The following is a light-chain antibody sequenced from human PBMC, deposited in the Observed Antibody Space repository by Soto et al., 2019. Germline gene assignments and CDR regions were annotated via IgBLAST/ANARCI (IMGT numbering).Light chain of an antibody. CDR1: QSVSSN. V-gene: IGKV3-15*01. CDR3: QQYYSYLT. Sequence: EIVMTQSPATLSVSPGERATLSCRASQSVSSNLAWYQQKPGQAPRLLIYGASTRATGIPARFSGSGSGTEFTLTISSLQPDDFATYYCQQYYSYLTFGQGTKVDIK. J-gene: IGKJ2*01. CDR2: GAS.